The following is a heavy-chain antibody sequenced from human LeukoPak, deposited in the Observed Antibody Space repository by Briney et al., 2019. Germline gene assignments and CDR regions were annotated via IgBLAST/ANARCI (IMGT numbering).Heavy chain of an antibody. V-gene: IGHV3-7*01. J-gene: IGHJ4*02. Sequence: GGSLRLSCAASGFTFSRYWMSWVRQAPGKGLEWVANIKQDGSEKYYVDSVKGRFTISRDNAKNSLYLQMNSLRAEDTAVYYCALGVGSYYYDSSGYPFDYWGQGTLVTASS. CDR3: ALGVGSYYYDSSGYPFDY. CDR2: IKQDGSEK. CDR1: GFTFSRYW. D-gene: IGHD3-22*01.